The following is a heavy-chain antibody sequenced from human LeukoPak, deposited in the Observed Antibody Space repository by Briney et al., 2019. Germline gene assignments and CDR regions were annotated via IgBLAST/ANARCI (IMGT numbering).Heavy chain of an antibody. V-gene: IGHV3-53*01. CDR2: IYSAGST. Sequence: PGGSLRLSCAASGFIVSSNYMSWVRQAPGKGLEWVSVIYSAGSTYYADSVKGRFTISRDNSKNTLYLQMNSLRVEDTAVYYCAREPLVGYCSGGSCRDYWGQGTLVTVSS. CDR1: GFIVSSNY. CDR3: AREPLVGYCSGGSCRDY. J-gene: IGHJ4*02. D-gene: IGHD2-15*01.